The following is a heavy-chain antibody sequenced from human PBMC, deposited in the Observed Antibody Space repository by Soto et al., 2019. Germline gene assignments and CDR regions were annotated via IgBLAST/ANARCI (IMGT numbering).Heavy chain of an antibody. CDR3: VKGSQAAAVLDH. J-gene: IGHJ4*02. CDR1: GFTFSLYG. CDR2: ISCDAKNI. D-gene: IGHD6-25*01. Sequence: VQLVESGGGVVQPGRSLKLSCTTSGFTFSLYGMHWVRQAPGKGLEWLAGISCDAKNIYYAVSGKGRCTISRDNFKTTLFMQMSHLRADATAVYFCVKGSQAAAVLDHWGQGALVTVAS. V-gene: IGHV3-30*18.